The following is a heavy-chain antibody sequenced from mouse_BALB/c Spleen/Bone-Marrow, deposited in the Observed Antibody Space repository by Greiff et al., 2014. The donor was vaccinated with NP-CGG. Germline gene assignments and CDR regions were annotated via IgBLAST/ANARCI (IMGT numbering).Heavy chain of an antibody. J-gene: IGHJ3*01. CDR1: GYTFTSYY. CDR2: INPSNGGT. D-gene: IGHD3-3*01. Sequence: VQVVESGAELVKPGASVKLSCKSSGYTFTSYYMYWVKQRPGQGLEWIGGINPSNGGTNFNEKFKSKATLTVDKSSSTAYMQLSSLTSEDSAVYYCTREGTFFAYCGQGTLVTVSA. V-gene: IGHV1S81*02. CDR3: TREGTFFAY.